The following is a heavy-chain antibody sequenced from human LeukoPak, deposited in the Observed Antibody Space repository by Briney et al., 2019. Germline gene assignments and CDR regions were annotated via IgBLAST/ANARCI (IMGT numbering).Heavy chain of an antibody. CDR3: ARVHGSVAGDY. V-gene: IGHV5-10-1*01. D-gene: IGHD6-19*01. CDR2: IDPSDSYT. J-gene: IGHJ4*02. CDR1: GSRSTSYW. Sequence: GASLKIPSKGSGSRSTSYWISWVRQMPGKGLEWLGRIDPSDSYTIYSPSFQGHVTISADKCISTAYLQWSSLKASDTAMYHCARVHGSVAGDYWGQGTLVTVSS.